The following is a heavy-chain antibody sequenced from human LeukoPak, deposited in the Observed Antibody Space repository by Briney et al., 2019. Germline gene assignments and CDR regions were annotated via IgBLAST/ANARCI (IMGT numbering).Heavy chain of an antibody. CDR2: IRYDESNK. J-gene: IGHJ5*02. CDR1: GFIFSNYG. D-gene: IGHD6-19*01. CDR3: ATMQWLEGVDWFDP. V-gene: IGHV3-30*02. Sequence: GGSLRLSCAASGFIFSNYGMHWVRQAPGKGLEWVAFIRYDESNKFYADSVKGRFAISRDNSKNILFLQMNSLRAEDTAVYYCATMQWLEGVDWFDPWGQGTLVTVSS.